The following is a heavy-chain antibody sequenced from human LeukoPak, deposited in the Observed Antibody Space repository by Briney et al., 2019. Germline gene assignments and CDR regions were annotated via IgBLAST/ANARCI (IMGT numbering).Heavy chain of an antibody. CDR3: ARVGYSYGSYWYLDL. Sequence: PGGSLRLSCAASGFTFSSYAMHWVRQAPGKGLEWVGRIRNKANSYTTEYAASVKGRFTISRDDSKNSLYLQMNSLKTEDTAVYYCARVGYSYGSYWYLDLWGRGTLVTVSS. J-gene: IGHJ2*01. D-gene: IGHD5-18*01. CDR1: GFTFSSYA. CDR2: IRNKANSYTT. V-gene: IGHV3-72*01.